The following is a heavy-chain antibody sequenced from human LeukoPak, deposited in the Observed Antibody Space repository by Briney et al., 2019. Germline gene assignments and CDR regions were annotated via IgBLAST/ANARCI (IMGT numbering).Heavy chain of an antibody. Sequence: PSETLSLTCTVSGGSINSYYWSWIRQPAGKGLEWIGLIYTSGSTNYNPSLKSRVTISVDTSKNQFSLKLSSVTAADTAVYYCARVHYDRPYFDYWGQGTLVTVSS. CDR2: IYTSGST. V-gene: IGHV4-4*07. CDR1: GGSINSYY. CDR3: ARVHYDRPYFDY. J-gene: IGHJ4*02. D-gene: IGHD3-22*01.